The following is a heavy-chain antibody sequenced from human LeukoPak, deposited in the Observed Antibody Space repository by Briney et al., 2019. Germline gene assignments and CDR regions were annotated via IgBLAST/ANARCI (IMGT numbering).Heavy chain of an antibody. CDR3: AKDDAWLQYNY. V-gene: IGHV3-21*01. Sequence: GGSLRLSCAASGFTFSRYSMNWVRQAPGKGLEWVSSISGSSIYIHYADSLRGRFIISRDNAKNSLYLQMNSLRAEDTAVYYCAKDDAWLQYNYWGQGTLVTVSS. J-gene: IGHJ4*02. D-gene: IGHD5-24*01. CDR1: GFTFSRYS. CDR2: ISGSSIYI.